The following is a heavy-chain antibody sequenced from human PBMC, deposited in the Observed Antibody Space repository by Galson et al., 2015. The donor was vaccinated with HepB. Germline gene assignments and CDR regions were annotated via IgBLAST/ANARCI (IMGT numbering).Heavy chain of an antibody. CDR3: ATGRGISGPNNYCDD. J-gene: IGHJ4*02. V-gene: IGHV3-43D*03. CDR1: GFTFHNYA. D-gene: IGHD3-10*01. Sequence: SLRLSCAASGFTFHNYAMHWVRQTPEKGLEWVSLISWDGGSTYYRDSVKGRFIISRDNSKNSLYLQMNSLKSEDTAVYYCATGRGISGPNNYCDDWGQGTLVTVSS. CDR2: ISWDGGST.